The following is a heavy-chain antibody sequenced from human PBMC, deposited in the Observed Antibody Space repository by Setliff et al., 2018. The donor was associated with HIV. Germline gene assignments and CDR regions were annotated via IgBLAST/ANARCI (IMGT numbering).Heavy chain of an antibody. V-gene: IGHV4-59*08. CDR2: IHYSGAT. Sequence: PSETLSLTCTVSGGSISSHYWIWIRQPPGKGREWIGYIHYSGATNYNPSLKSRVTISLDTSRTQFSLRLSSVTAADTAVYYCARHSPNVGVRGDAFDIWGQGTVVTVSS. CDR1: GGSISSHY. J-gene: IGHJ3*02. CDR3: ARHSPNVGVRGDAFDI. D-gene: IGHD2-8*01.